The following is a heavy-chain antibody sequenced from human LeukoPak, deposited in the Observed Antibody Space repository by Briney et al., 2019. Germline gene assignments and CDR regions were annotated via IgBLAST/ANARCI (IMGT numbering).Heavy chain of an antibody. D-gene: IGHD3-3*01. CDR1: GFTFSSYG. V-gene: IGHV3-30*18. J-gene: IGHJ6*02. CDR3: AKDQRYYDFWSGYYPRYYYYGMDV. Sequence: GGSLRLSWAASGFTFSSYGMRWVRQAPGKGLEWVAVISYDGSNKYYADSVKGRFTISRDNSKNTLYLQMNSLRAEDTAVYYCAKDQRYYDFWSGYYPRYYYYGMDVWGQGTTVTVSS. CDR2: ISYDGSNK.